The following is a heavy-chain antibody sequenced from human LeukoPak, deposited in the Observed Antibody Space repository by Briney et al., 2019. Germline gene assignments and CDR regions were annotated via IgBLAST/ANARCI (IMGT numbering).Heavy chain of an antibody. Sequence: GGSLRLSCAASGFTFSNYWMHWVRQAPGKGLVWVSRINTDGSSTSYADSVKGRFTISRDNAKNTLFLQMNSLRAEDTAVYYCARGPGAFDIWGQGTMVTVSS. CDR1: GFTFSNYW. CDR2: INTDGSST. D-gene: IGHD2-2*01. V-gene: IGHV3-74*01. CDR3: ARGPGAFDI. J-gene: IGHJ3*02.